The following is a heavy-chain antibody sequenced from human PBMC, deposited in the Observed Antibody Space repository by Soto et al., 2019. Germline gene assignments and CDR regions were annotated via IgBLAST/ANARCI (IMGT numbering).Heavy chain of an antibody. CDR1: GGSISSYY. V-gene: IGHV4-59*01. Sequence: PSETLSLTCTVSGGSISSYYWSWIRQPPGKGLEWIGYIYYSGSTSYNPSLKSRVTISVDTSKNQFSLKLSSVTAAVTAVYYCARTDSSAYYYEGNFDYSGQGTLVTVSS. D-gene: IGHD3-22*01. CDR3: ARTDSSAYYYEGNFDY. J-gene: IGHJ4*02. CDR2: IYYSGST.